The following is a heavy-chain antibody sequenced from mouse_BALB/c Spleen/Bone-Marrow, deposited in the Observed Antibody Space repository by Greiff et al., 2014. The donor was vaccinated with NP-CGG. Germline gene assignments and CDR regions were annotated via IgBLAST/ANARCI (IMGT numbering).Heavy chain of an antibody. D-gene: IGHD2-3*01. Sequence: QVQLQQSGAELARPGASVKLSCKASGYTFTDYYINWVKQRTGQGLEWIGEIYPGSGNTYYNEKFKGKATLTADKSSSTAYMQLSSLTSEDSAVYFCASSGDGYPRDAMDYWGQGTSVTVSS. CDR1: GYTFTDYY. J-gene: IGHJ4*01. CDR2: IYPGSGNT. CDR3: ASSGDGYPRDAMDY. V-gene: IGHV1-77*01.